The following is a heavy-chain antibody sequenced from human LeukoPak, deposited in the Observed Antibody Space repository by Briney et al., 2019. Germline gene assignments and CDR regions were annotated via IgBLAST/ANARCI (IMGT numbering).Heavy chain of an antibody. Sequence: PSETLSLTPTVSGGSISSYVWSWIRQPAGKGLEWGVRIYASVSPNYNPSLMCRVTISVDESKNQFSWKLSSVAAAETAVFYCTRTNYDRSGYYPYWGQGTLVTVSS. CDR3: TRTNYDRSGYYPY. D-gene: IGHD3-22*01. CDR2: IYASVSP. V-gene: IGHV4-4*07. J-gene: IGHJ4*02. CDR1: GGSISSYV.